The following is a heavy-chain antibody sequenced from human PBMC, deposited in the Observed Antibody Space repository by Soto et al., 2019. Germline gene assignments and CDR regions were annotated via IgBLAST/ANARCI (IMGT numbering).Heavy chain of an antibody. CDR3: ARYQVVRVVIP. Sequence: GGSLRLSCAASGFTFSSYWMHWVRQAPGKGLVWVSRINSDGSSTSYADSVKGRFTISRDNAKNTLYLQMNSLRAEDTAVYYCARYQVVRVVIPWGQGSLVTVSS. D-gene: IGHD3-10*01. CDR1: GFTFSSYW. J-gene: IGHJ5*02. CDR2: INSDGSST. V-gene: IGHV3-74*01.